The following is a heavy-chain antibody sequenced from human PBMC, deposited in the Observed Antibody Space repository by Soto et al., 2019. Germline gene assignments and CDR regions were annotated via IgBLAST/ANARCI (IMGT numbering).Heavy chain of an antibody. D-gene: IGHD3-22*01. CDR3: ARAAHYLVQYYYDSSGPLKV. Sequence: PSETLSLTCAVYGGSFSGYYWSWIRQPPGKGLEWIGEINHSGSTNYNPSLKSRVTISVDTSKNQFSLKLSSVTAADTAVYYCARAAHYLVQYYYDSSGPLKVWGQGTLVTVSS. CDR2: INHSGST. V-gene: IGHV4-34*01. CDR1: GGSFSGYY. J-gene: IGHJ4*02.